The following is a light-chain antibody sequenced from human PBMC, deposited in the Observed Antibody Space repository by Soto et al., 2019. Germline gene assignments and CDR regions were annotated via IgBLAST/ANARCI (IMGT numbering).Light chain of an antibody. J-gene: IGKJ1*01. CDR1: QPISDY. CDR3: QQSYNTPRT. CDR2: TAS. V-gene: IGKV1-39*01. Sequence: DIQMTQSPSSLSASEGDRVTITCRTSQPISDYLNWYQQKPGKAPSLVIYTASSLQTGVPSRFSGSGSGTHFTLTISSLQPEDVATYYCQQSYNTPRTFGQGTKVDI.